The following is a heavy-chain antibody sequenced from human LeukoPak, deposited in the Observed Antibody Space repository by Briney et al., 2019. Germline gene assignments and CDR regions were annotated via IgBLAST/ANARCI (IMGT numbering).Heavy chain of an antibody. J-gene: IGHJ4*02. D-gene: IGHD1-1*01. V-gene: IGHV3-64*01. CDR1: GFTFSSYA. CDR2: ISGSGDST. Sequence: GGSLRLSCAASGFTFSSYAMHWVRQAPGKGLEYVSAISGSGDSTYYANSVKGRFTISRDNSKNTLYLQMGSLRAEDMAVYYCARVEGGGNEANACWGRGTLVTVSS. CDR3: ARVEGGGNEANAC.